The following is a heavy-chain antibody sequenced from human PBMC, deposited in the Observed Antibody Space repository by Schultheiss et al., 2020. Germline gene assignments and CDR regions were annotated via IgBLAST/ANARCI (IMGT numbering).Heavy chain of an antibody. Sequence: SVKVSCKASGGTFSSYAISWVRQAPGQGLEWMGGIIPIFGTANYAQKFQGRVTITADESTSTAYMELSSLRSEDTAVYYCAKLKLEISYGMDVWGQGTTVTVSS. D-gene: IGHD6-6*01. CDR2: IIPIFGTA. V-gene: IGHV1-69*13. CDR1: GGTFSSYA. CDR3: AKLKLEISYGMDV. J-gene: IGHJ6*02.